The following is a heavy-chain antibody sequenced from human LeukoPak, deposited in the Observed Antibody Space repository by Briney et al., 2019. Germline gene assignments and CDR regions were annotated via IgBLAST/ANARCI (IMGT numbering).Heavy chain of an antibody. CDR3: ARALDYYYGMDV. CDR2: ISSSSSYI. V-gene: IGHV3-21*01. Sequence: PGGSLRLSCAASGFTFSSYSMNWVRQAPGKGLEWVSSISSSSSYIYYADSVKGRFTISRDNAKNSLYLQMNSLRAEDTAVCYCARALDYYYGMDVWGQGTTVTVSS. J-gene: IGHJ6*02. CDR1: GFTFSSYS.